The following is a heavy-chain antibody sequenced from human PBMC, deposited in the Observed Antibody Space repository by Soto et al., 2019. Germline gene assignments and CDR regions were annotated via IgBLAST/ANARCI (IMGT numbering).Heavy chain of an antibody. D-gene: IGHD3-16*01. CDR3: ASARYAPVDYFDY. CDR2: ISYDGSNK. Sequence: QVQLVESGGGVVQPGRSLRLSCAASGFTFSSYAMHWVRQAPGKGLEWVAVISYDGSNKYYADSVKGRFTISRDNSKNPQYLQMNSLRAEDTAVYYCASARYAPVDYFDYWGQGTLVTVSS. CDR1: GFTFSSYA. V-gene: IGHV3-30-3*01. J-gene: IGHJ4*02.